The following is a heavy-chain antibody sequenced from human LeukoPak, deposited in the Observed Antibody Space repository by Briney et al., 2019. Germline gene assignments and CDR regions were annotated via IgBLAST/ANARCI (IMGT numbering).Heavy chain of an antibody. D-gene: IGHD3-16*01. V-gene: IGHV4-61*09. CDR1: GYSISSGYY. CDR2: IYTSGST. Sequence: SETLSLTCAVSGYSISSGYYWSWIRQPAGKGLEWIGHIYTSGSTNYNPSLKGRVTISVDTSKNQFSLKLSSVTAADTAVYYCASGGREIEYWGQGTLVTVSS. J-gene: IGHJ4*02. CDR3: ASGGREIEY.